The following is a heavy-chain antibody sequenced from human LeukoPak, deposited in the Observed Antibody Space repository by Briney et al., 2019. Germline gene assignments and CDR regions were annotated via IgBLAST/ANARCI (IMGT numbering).Heavy chain of an antibody. V-gene: IGHV1-3*03. CDR1: GYTFTNYA. D-gene: IGHD2-8*01. CDR3: ARGPLNAVAFDY. CDR2: INAGNGNT. Sequence: GASVKVSCKASGYTFTNYALHWVRQAPGQRLEWMGWINAGNGNTKYSQEFQGRVTITGDTSANTAYMELSSLRSEDMAVYYCARGPLNAVAFDYWGQGTLVTVSS. J-gene: IGHJ4*02.